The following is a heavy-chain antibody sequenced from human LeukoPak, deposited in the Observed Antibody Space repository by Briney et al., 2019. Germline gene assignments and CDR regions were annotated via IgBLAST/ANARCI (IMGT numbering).Heavy chain of an antibody. V-gene: IGHV3-11*04. D-gene: IGHD6-19*01. CDR2: ISSSGGTI. Sequence: GGSLRLSCAASGFTFSDYYMNWIRRAPGKGLEWISYISSSGGTIYYADSVKGRFTISRDNAKNSLYLQMNSLRAEDTAVYYCAGYSSGWFGAFHIWGQGTMVTVSS. CDR1: GFTFSDYY. CDR3: AGYSSGWFGAFHI. J-gene: IGHJ3*02.